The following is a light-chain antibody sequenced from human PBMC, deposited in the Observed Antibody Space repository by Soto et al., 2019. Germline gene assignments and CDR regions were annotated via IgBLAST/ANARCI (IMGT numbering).Light chain of an antibody. CDR1: SGHSSYA. CDR2: LNSDGSH. V-gene: IGLV4-69*01. CDR3: QTWGTARV. Sequence: QSVLTQSPSASASLGASVNLTCTLSSGHSSYAIAWHQQQPEKGPRYLMKLNSDGSHSKGDGIPDRFSGSSSGAERYLTISSLQSEDEADYYCQTWGTARVFGGGTKLTVL. J-gene: IGLJ3*02.